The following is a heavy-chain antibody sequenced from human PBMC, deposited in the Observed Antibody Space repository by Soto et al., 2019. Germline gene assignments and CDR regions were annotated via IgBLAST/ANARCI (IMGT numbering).Heavy chain of an antibody. D-gene: IGHD2-21*02. CDR3: ARATTAMETSPTALDY. V-gene: IGHV3-49*03. Sequence: GGSLRLSCSASGFTFGGYAMTWLRQAPGKGLEWVAFIRSRAYSRTTEYAASVRGRFTISRDDSKSMAYLQMNSLKSEDAGVYYCARATTAMETSPTALDYWGQGTQVTVSS. J-gene: IGHJ4*02. CDR2: IRSRAYSRTT. CDR1: GFTFGGYA.